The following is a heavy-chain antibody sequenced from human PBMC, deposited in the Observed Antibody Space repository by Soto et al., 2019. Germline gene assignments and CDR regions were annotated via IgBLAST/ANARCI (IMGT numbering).Heavy chain of an antibody. CDR1: GFSLSNYG. V-gene: IGHV3-33*01. D-gene: IGHD3-10*01. CDR2: IWYDGSNK. J-gene: IGHJ6*02. Sequence: QVQLVESGGGVVQPGRSLRLSCEVSGFSLSNYGMHLVRQAPCKGLEWLAVIWYDGSNKYYGDSGKGRFTIYRENSKNTLYLQMNSLRADDTAVYYCARDRRSYYGLGSYFLENDMDVWGQGTTVSVFS. CDR3: ARDRRSYYGLGSYFLENDMDV.